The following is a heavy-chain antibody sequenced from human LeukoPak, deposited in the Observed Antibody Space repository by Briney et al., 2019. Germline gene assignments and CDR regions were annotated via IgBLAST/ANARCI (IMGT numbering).Heavy chain of an antibody. CDR2: IYYSGST. CDR3: ARDRELSNFDY. Sequence: PSETLSLTCTVSGGSISSSSYYWGWIRQPPGKGLEWIGSIYYSGSTYYKPSLKSRVTISVDTSKNQFSLKLSSVTAADTAVYYCARDRELSNFDYWGQGTLVTVSS. CDR1: GGSISSSSYY. V-gene: IGHV4-39*07. D-gene: IGHD3-16*02. J-gene: IGHJ4*02.